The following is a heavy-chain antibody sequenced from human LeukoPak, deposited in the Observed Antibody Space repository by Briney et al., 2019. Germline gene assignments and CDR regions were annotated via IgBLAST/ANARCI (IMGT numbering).Heavy chain of an antibody. CDR3: ARGPGAAFDY. CDR2: ISSSSYI. V-gene: IGHV3-21*06. Sequence: GGSLRLSCAASGFTFSSYSMNWVRQAPGKGLEWVSSISSSSYIYYADSVKGRFTIPRDNAKNSLYLQMNSLRAEDTAVYYCARGPGAAFDYWGQGTLVTVSS. CDR1: GFTFSSYS. D-gene: IGHD6-25*01. J-gene: IGHJ4*02.